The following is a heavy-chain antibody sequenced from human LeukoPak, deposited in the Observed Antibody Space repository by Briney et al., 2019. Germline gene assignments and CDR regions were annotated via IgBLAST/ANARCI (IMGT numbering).Heavy chain of an antibody. J-gene: IGHJ3*02. V-gene: IGHV1-2*02. Sequence: ASVKVSCKASGDTFTAYFIHWVRQAPGQGLEWMVWINPNSGDTNYAQNFLHRVTMTRDTSISRAYMHLSGLRSDDTAVYYCARDPNAFAIWGQGTMVTVSS. CDR2: INPNSGDT. CDR3: ARDPNAFAI. CDR1: GDTFTAYF.